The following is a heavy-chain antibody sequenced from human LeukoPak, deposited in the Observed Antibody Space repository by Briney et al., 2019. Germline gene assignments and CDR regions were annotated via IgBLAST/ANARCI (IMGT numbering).Heavy chain of an antibody. Sequence: PGGSLRLSCAASGFTFSSYWMSWVRQAPGKGLEWVANIKQDGSEKYYVDSVKGRFTISRDNSKNSLYLQMNSLRTEDTALYYCAKDLSRYSSSGGYFDYWGQGTLVTLSS. CDR3: AKDLSRYSSSGGYFDY. D-gene: IGHD6-13*01. J-gene: IGHJ4*02. V-gene: IGHV3-7*03. CDR2: IKQDGSEK. CDR1: GFTFSSYW.